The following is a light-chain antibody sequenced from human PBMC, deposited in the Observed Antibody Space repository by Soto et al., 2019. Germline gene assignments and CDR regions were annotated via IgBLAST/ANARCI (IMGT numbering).Light chain of an antibody. CDR1: SSDIGSYDY. CDR3: CSYAGSYRV. CDR2: EVT. V-gene: IGLV2-14*01. J-gene: IGLJ2*01. Sequence: QSALTQPPSVSGSPGQSITISCTGTSSDIGSYDYVSWYQQHPGKAPNLIIYEVTDRPSGVSNRFSGSKSGNTASLTISGLQAEDEADYYCCSYAGSYRVFGGGTKVTVL.